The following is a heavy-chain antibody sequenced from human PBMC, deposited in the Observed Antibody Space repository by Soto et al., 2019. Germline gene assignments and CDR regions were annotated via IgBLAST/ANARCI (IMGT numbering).Heavy chain of an antibody. J-gene: IGHJ3*02. CDR2: TYYRSKWYN. Sequence: SQTLSLTCVISVDSVSSNSAAWNCIGQSPSRGLEWLGRTYYRSKWYNDYAVSVKSRITINPDTSKNQFSLQLNSVTPEDTAVYYCARDQWLVGCGAFDIWGQGAMVTVSS. CDR1: VDSVSSNSAA. CDR3: ARDQWLVGCGAFDI. D-gene: IGHD6-19*01. V-gene: IGHV6-1*01.